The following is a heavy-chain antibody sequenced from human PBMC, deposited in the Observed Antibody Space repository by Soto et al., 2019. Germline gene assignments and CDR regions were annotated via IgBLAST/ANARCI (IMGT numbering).Heavy chain of an antibody. Sequence: PGXSLNISCKSSGDSFNNCWIAWLRQMPVKGLEWMGIIYPGDSDTRYSPSFQGQVTISADKSISTAYLQWRSLKASDTAMYYCARHLTTGTPIDSWGQGTLVTVSS. CDR1: GDSFNNCW. CDR2: IYPGDSDT. J-gene: IGHJ4*02. D-gene: IGHD1-1*01. CDR3: ARHLTTGTPIDS. V-gene: IGHV5-51*01.